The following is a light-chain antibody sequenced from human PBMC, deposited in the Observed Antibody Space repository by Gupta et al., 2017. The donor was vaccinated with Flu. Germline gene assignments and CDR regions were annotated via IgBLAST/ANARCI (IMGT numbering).Light chain of an antibody. CDR1: GLPDQY. CDR3: QSEDNTAIPV. CDR2: EDT. J-gene: IGLJ2*01. Sequence: SYDLTQPPSVSVSPGQTARITCSGDGLPDQYVYWYQQTAGQAPVLVISEDTESPSGIPERSSGSTSGTTVMFTINGVHAEDEADYYCQSEDNTAIPVFGGGTMLTVL. V-gene: IGLV3-25*03.